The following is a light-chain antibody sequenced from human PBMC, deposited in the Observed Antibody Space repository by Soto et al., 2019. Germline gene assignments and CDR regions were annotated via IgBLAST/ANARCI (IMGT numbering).Light chain of an antibody. CDR2: KAS. CDR3: QPYNSYSRT. Sequence: DIQMTQSPSTLSASVGDRVTITCRASESISNFLAWYQQKPGKAPNLLICKASSLESGVPSRFSGSGSGTEFTLTISSLQPDDFATYYCQPYNSYSRTFGQGTKVEIK. J-gene: IGKJ1*01. V-gene: IGKV1-5*03. CDR1: ESISNF.